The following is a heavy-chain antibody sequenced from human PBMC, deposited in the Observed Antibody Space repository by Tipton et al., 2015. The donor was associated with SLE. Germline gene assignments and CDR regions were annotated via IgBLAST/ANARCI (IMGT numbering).Heavy chain of an antibody. D-gene: IGHD3-10*01. CDR2: IHSGGSNT. CDR3: ATYGSGSYYES. J-gene: IGHJ5*02. Sequence: SLRLSCAASGFTFSSYTMSWVRQAPGKGLEWVSVIHSGGSNTYYADSVKGRFTISRDNSKNTLYLQMNSLRAEDTAVYYCATYGSGSYYESWGQGIQVTVTS. V-gene: IGHV3-23*03. CDR1: GFTFSSYT.